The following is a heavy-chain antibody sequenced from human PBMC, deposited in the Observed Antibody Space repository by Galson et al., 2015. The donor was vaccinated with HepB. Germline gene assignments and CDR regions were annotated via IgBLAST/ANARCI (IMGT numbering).Heavy chain of an antibody. CDR3: AKDGIKFTTEWFSIGY. CDR1: GFTFNGYG. Sequence: SLRLSCAGSGFTFNGYGLHWVRQAPGKGLEWVAVISYDGKKKYYADSVKGRFTISRDNSGNTLELQMTGLRTEDTAIYYCAKDGIKFTTEWFSIGYWGRGTLVTVSS. CDR2: ISYDGKKK. V-gene: IGHV3-30*18. D-gene: IGHD1-1*01. J-gene: IGHJ4*02.